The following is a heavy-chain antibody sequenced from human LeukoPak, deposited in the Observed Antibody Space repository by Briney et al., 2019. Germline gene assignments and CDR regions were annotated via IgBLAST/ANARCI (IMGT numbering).Heavy chain of an antibody. J-gene: IGHJ4*02. D-gene: IGHD3-9*01. CDR3: SRQSTDYEILTGYQERAYFDY. Sequence: ASVKVSCKASGYTFTGYYMHWVRQAPGEGLEWMGRINPNSGGTNYAQKFQGRVTMTRDTSISTAYMDLSRLRSDDTAVYFFSRQSTDYEILTGYQERAYFDYWGQGTLVTVSS. CDR2: INPNSGGT. V-gene: IGHV1-2*06. CDR1: GYTFTGYY.